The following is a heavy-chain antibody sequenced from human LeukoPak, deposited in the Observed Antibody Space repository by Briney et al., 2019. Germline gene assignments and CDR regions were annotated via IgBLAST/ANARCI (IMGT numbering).Heavy chain of an antibody. CDR1: AGAVSSDY. V-gene: IGHV4-4*08. CDR3: ARDSLWFGEAYGMDV. D-gene: IGHD3-10*01. J-gene: IGHJ6*02. Sequence: SETRSLAWPLSAGAVSSDYWSWIRQPQGKLLEWIGYIHPRGSNYYNPSLESRATMSVDTSNSLLSLNLTSVTAADTAVYSCARDSLWFGEAYGMDVWGQGTTVIVSS. CDR2: IHPRGSN.